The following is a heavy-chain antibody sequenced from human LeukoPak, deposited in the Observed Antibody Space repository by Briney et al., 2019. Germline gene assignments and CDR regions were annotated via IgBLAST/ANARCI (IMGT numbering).Heavy chain of an antibody. V-gene: IGHV3-9*01. D-gene: IGHD6-19*01. Sequence: GRSLRLSCVASGFTFDDYAMHWVRQAPGKGLEWVSGISWNSGSIGYADSVKGRFTISRDNAKNSLYLQMNSLRAEDTALYYCESSGWSGSGYWGQGTLVTVSS. CDR1: GFTFDDYA. J-gene: IGHJ4*02. CDR2: ISWNSGSI. CDR3: ESSGWSGSGY.